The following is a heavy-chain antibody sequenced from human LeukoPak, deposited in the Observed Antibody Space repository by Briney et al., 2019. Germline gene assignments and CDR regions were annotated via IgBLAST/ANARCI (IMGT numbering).Heavy chain of an antibody. Sequence: GGSLRLSCAASGFTFSYYWMSWVRQAPGKGLEWVANINEDGSERTYVDSVKGRFTISRDNAKNSLYLQTSSLRAEDTALYYCARAPYRIQGGTFYSGSGTHPLDYWGQGALVTVSS. CDR1: GFTFSYYW. CDR3: ARAPYRIQGGTFYSGSGTHPLDY. V-gene: IGHV3-7*02. D-gene: IGHD3-10*01. J-gene: IGHJ4*02. CDR2: INEDGSER.